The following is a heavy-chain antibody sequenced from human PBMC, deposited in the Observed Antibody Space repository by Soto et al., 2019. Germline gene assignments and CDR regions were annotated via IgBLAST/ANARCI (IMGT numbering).Heavy chain of an antibody. CDR2: IYYSGST. Sequence: QLQLQESGPGLVKPSETLSLTCTVSGGSISSSSYYWGWIRQPPGKGLEWIGSIYYSGSTYYNPSLKRRVTISVDTSKNQFSLKLSSVTAADTAVYYCARLRSEEYYYDSSGYVSWFDPWGQGTLVTVSS. D-gene: IGHD3-22*01. CDR1: GGSISSSSYY. V-gene: IGHV4-39*01. J-gene: IGHJ5*02. CDR3: ARLRSEEYYYDSSGYVSWFDP.